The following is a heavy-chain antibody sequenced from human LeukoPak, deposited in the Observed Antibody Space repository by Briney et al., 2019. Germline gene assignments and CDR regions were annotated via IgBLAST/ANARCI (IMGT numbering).Heavy chain of an antibody. V-gene: IGHV3-23*01. CDR3: LKDFGRNLGGPGY. CDR2: IGGDGGGGT. CDR1: GFTFSTYT. D-gene: IGHD3-10*01. Sequence: GGSLRLSCAASGFTFSTYTMAWVRQAPGGGPEWVSGIGGDGGGGTFYADSVRGRFAISRDNSKSTLYLQMSSLRVEDTAVYYCLKDFGRNLGGPGYWGRGTLVTVSP. J-gene: IGHJ4*02.